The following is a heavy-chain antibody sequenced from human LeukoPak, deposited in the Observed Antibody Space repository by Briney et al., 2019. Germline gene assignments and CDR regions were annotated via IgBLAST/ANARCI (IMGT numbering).Heavy chain of an antibody. D-gene: IGHD2-8*02. CDR3: ARDPSWGMAFDY. CDR1: GFTFSSYG. J-gene: IGHJ4*02. CDR2: IWYDGSNK. V-gene: IGHV3-33*01. Sequence: GGSLRLSCAASGFTFSSYGMHWVRQAPGKGLEWVVVIWYDGSNKYYADSVKGRFTISRDNSKNTLYLQMNSLRAEDTAVYYCARDPSWGMAFDYWGQGTLVTVSS.